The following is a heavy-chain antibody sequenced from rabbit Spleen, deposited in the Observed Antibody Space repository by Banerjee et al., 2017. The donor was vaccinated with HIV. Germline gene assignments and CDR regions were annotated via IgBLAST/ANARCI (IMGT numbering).Heavy chain of an antibody. V-gene: IGHV1S40*01. Sequence: QSLEESGGGLVQPEGSLTLTCTASGFSFSSSYWMCWVRQAPGKGLEWIGCINTGTGNTYYASWAKGRFTISKTSSTTVTLQMTSLPAADTATYFCARGPGVSSIYYNLWGPGTLVTVS. D-gene: IGHD1-1*01. J-gene: IGHJ4*01. CDR2: INTGTGNT. CDR3: ARGPGVSSIYYNL. CDR1: GFSFSSSYW.